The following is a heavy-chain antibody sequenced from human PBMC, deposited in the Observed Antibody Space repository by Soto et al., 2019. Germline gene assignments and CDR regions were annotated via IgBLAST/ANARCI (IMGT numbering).Heavy chain of an antibody. CDR3: ARGKDRATVTTFDY. CDR1: GFTFDDYG. CDR2: INWNGGST. V-gene: IGHV3-20*04. J-gene: IGHJ4*02. Sequence: PGGSLRLSCAASGFTFDDYGMSWVRQAPGKGLEWVSGINWNGGSTGYADSVKGRFTISRDNSKNTVDLQMNSLRAEDTAVYYCARGKDRATVTTFDYWGQGTLVTVSS. D-gene: IGHD4-17*01.